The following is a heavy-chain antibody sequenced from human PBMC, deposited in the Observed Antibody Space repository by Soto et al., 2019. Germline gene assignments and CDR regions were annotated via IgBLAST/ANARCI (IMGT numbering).Heavy chain of an antibody. J-gene: IGHJ5*02. D-gene: IGHD6-6*01. V-gene: IGHV3-30*18. CDR3: AKAPYSSSPGYWFDP. Sequence: GGSLRLSCAASGFTFSSYGMHWVRQAPGKGLEWVAVISYDGSNKYYADSVRGRFTISRDNSKNTLYLQMNSLRAEDTAVYYCAKAPYSSSPGYWFDPWGQGTLVTVSS. CDR2: ISYDGSNK. CDR1: GFTFSSYG.